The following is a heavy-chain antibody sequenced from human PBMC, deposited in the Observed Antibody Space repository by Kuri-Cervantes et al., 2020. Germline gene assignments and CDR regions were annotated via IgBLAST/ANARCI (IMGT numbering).Heavy chain of an antibody. CDR2: INPSGGST. J-gene: IGHJ4*02. D-gene: IGHD4-23*01. CDR1: GYTFTSYA. V-gene: IGHV1-46*01. Sequence: ASVKVSCKASGYTFTSYAISWVRQAPGQGLEWMGIINPSGGSTSYAQKFQGRVTMTRDTSTSTVYMELSSLRSEDTAVYYCARVDPAYGGKSHVFDYWGQGTLVTVSS. CDR3: ARVDPAYGGKSHVFDY.